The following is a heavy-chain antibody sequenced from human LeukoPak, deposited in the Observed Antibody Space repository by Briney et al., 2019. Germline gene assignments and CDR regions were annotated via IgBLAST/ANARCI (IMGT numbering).Heavy chain of an antibody. CDR2: ISSSSTYI. J-gene: IGHJ5*02. Sequence: GGSLRLSCAASGFTFSSYSMNWVRQAPGKGLEWVSSISSSSTYIYSADSVKGRFTISRDNAKNSLYLQMNSLRDDDMALYYCARGNSGSYSQDWFDPWGQGTLVTVSS. V-gene: IGHV3-21*04. D-gene: IGHD1-26*01. CDR3: ARGNSGSYSQDWFDP. CDR1: GFTFSSYS.